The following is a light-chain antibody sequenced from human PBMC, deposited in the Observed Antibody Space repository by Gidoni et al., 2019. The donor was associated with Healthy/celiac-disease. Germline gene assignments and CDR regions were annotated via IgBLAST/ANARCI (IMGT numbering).Light chain of an antibody. CDR3: QQYNSWTWT. J-gene: IGKJ1*01. V-gene: IGKV1-5*03. Sequence: DIQMTKSPSTLSAAVGDRVTITCRASQSISSWLAWYQQQPGKAPKLLIYKASSLESGVPSRFSGSGSGTEFTLTISSLQPDDFATYYCQQYNSWTWTFGQGTKVEIK. CDR2: KAS. CDR1: QSISSW.